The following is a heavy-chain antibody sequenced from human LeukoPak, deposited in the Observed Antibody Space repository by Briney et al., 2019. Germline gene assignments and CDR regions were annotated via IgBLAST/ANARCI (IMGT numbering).Heavy chain of an antibody. CDR3: AXXXXXXXXXXVVPAAIGY. Sequence: ASVKVSCKASGYTFTGYYMHWVRQAPGQGLEWMGWINPNSGGTNYAQKFQGRVTMTRDTSISTAYMELSRLRSDDTAVYYCAXXXXXXXXXXVVPAAIGYWGQGTLVTVSS. D-gene: IGHD2-2*02. V-gene: IGHV1-2*02. J-gene: IGHJ4*02. CDR2: INPNSGGT. CDR1: GYTFTGYY.